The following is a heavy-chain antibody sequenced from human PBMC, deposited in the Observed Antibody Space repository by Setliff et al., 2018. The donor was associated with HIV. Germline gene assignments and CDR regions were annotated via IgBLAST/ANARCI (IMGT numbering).Heavy chain of an antibody. V-gene: IGHV1-18*01. J-gene: IGHJ3*02. CDR2: ISAHNGRI. Sequence: ASVKVSCKASGYTFTSYGISWVRQAPGQGLEWMGWISAHNGRINYAQKFQDRVTVTTDTSTSTAYMELRSLRSDDTAVYYCARAGGFCNAANCLRSYDAFDIWGQGTTVTVSS. CDR1: GYTFTSYG. D-gene: IGHD2-15*01. CDR3: ARAGGFCNAANCLRSYDAFDI.